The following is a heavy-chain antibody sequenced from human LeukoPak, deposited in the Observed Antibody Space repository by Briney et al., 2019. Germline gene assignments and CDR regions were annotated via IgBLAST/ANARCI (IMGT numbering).Heavy chain of an antibody. V-gene: IGHV3-23*01. Sequence: PGGSLRLSCAASGFTFSRYAMSWVRQAPGKGLEWVSAITDSGGSTYYADSVKGRFTISRDNSKNTLYLQMNSLRVEDTAVYYCAKGSAASPPYYFDYWGQGTLVTVSS. CDR1: GFTFSRYA. CDR3: AKGSAASPPYYFDY. D-gene: IGHD6-25*01. J-gene: IGHJ4*02. CDR2: ITDSGGST.